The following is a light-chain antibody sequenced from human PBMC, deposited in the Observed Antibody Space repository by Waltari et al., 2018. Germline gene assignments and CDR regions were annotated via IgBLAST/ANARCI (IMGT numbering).Light chain of an antibody. CDR2: GAS. CDR3: QHYHDWPPYT. Sequence: EIVMTQSPATLSVSPGESATLSCRASQSVSSSLAWYQQKPGQAPRLLIYGASTRATGIPARFSGSGSGTEFTLSINDLQSEDFAVYYCQHYHDWPPYTFGQGTKLEIK. CDR1: QSVSSS. V-gene: IGKV3-15*01. J-gene: IGKJ2*01.